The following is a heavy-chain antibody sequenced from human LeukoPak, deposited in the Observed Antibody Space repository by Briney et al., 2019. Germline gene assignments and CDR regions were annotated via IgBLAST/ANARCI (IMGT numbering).Heavy chain of an antibody. CDR2: INSDGSST. J-gene: IGHJ4*02. V-gene: IGHV3-74*01. CDR3: ARVGGYSYGPFDY. Sequence: GGSLRLSCAASGFTFSSYWMHWVRQAPGKGLMWVSRINSDGSSTSYADSVKGRFTISRDNAKNTLYLQMNSLRAEDTAVYYCARVGGYSYGPFDYWGQGTLVTVSS. D-gene: IGHD5-18*01. CDR1: GFTFSSYW.